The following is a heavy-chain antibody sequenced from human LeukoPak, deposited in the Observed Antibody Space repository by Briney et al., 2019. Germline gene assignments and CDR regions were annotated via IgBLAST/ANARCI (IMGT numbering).Heavy chain of an antibody. V-gene: IGHV1-69*13. D-gene: IGHD2-21*02. J-gene: IGHJ3*02. CDR1: GFTFTSYD. CDR3: ARARWRYCGGDCPWSDAFDI. CDR2: IIPIFGTA. Sequence: GASVKVSCKASGFTFTSYDINWVRQAPGQGLEWMGGIIPIFGTANYAQKFQGRVTITADESTSTAYMELSSLRSEDTAVYYCARARWRYCGGDCPWSDAFDIWGQGTMVTVSS.